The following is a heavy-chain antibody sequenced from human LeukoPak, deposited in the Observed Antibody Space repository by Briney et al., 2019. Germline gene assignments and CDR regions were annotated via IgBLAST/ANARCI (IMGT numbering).Heavy chain of an antibody. CDR3: ARGRQRGYSYGYLFDY. D-gene: IGHD5-18*01. Sequence: SETLSLTCAVYGGSFSGYYWSWIRQPPGEGVEWIGEINHSGSTNYNPSLKSRVTISVDTSKNQFSLKLSSVTAADTAVYYCARGRQRGYSYGYLFDYWGQGTLVTVSS. J-gene: IGHJ4*02. CDR2: INHSGST. CDR1: GGSFSGYY. V-gene: IGHV4-34*01.